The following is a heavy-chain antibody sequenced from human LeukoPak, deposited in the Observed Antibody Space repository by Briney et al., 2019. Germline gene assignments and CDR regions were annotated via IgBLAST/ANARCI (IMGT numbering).Heavy chain of an antibody. Sequence: ASVKVSCKASGYTFTDYYMYWVRQAPGQGLEWMGWINPNNGDTNYAQKFQGRVTMTIDTSISTAYMELSRLTSDDTAVYYCARGGFYYESRARTFLDYWGQGTLVTVSS. D-gene: IGHD3-22*01. CDR3: ARGGFYYESRARTFLDY. J-gene: IGHJ4*02. CDR1: GYTFTDYY. CDR2: INPNNGDT. V-gene: IGHV1-2*02.